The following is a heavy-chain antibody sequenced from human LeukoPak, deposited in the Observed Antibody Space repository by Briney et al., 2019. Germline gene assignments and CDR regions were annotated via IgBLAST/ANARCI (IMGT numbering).Heavy chain of an antibody. CDR2: ISASNGNT. D-gene: IGHD6-13*01. CDR1: DYTFPSHG. J-gene: IGHJ4*02. V-gene: IGHV1-18*01. CDR3: TGRGITASRIDY. Sequence: ASVKVSCKASDYTFPSHGLSWVRQASGQGLEWMGWISASNGNTGYAQKFQGRLTMTTDASTETAYMELRSLRSDDTAMYYCTGRGITASRIDYWGQGTLVTVSS.